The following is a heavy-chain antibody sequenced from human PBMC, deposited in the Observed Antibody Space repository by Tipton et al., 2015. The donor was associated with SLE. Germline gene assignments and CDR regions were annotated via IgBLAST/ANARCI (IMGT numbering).Heavy chain of an antibody. Sequence: TLSLTCSVSGGSISTSSHYWGWIRQPPGKGLEWIGSISYSGTTFYNPSLKGRVTISADTSKNQLSLKRRPVTAADTAVYYCALDGGTGSAFDYWGQGTLVTVSS. V-gene: IGHV4-39*07. J-gene: IGHJ4*02. CDR2: ISYSGTT. D-gene: IGHD1-1*01. CDR3: ALDGGTGSAFDY. CDR1: GGSISTSSHY.